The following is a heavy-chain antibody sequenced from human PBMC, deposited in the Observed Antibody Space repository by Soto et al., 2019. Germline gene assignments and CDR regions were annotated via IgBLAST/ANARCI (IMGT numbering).Heavy chain of an antibody. D-gene: IGHD6-6*01. CDR3: ARVRLAARRREGRNWFDP. V-gene: IGHV4-39*07. CDR2: IYHSGST. Sequence: SETLCLTCTVAGGSISSSSYYWGRLRQPPGKGLEWIGRIYHSGSTNYNPSLKSRVTISVDTSKNQFSLKLSSVTAADTAVYYCARVRLAARRREGRNWFDPWGQGTLVTVSS. J-gene: IGHJ5*02. CDR1: GGSISSSSYY.